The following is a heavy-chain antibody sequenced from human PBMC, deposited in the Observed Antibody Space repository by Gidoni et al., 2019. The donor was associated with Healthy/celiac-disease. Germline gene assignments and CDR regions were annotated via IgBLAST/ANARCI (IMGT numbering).Heavy chain of an antibody. CDR3: ARDQYYYDSSGSTDYGMDV. CDR1: GGTFSRYA. J-gene: IGHJ6*02. D-gene: IGHD3-22*01. Sequence: QVQLVQSGAEVKKPGSSVKVSCKASGGTFSRYAISWVRQAPGQGLEWMGGIIPIFGTANYAQKFQGRVTITADESTSTAYMELSSLRSEDTAVYYCARDQYYYDSSGSTDYGMDVWGQGTTVTVSS. CDR2: IIPIFGTA. V-gene: IGHV1-69*01.